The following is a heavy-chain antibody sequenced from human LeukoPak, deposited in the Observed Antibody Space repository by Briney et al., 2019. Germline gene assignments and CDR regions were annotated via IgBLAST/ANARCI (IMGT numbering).Heavy chain of an antibody. CDR1: GFTVSNNY. CDR3: TTSPAVAS. V-gene: IGHV3-53*01. D-gene: IGHD4-23*01. Sequence: TGGSLRLSCAASGFTVSNNYMTWVRQAPGKGLEWVSLIYSGGTTFYTESVKGRFTISRDSSKNTLYLQMNNLKAEDTAVYYCTTSPAVASWGQGTLVTVSS. J-gene: IGHJ5*02. CDR2: IYSGGTT.